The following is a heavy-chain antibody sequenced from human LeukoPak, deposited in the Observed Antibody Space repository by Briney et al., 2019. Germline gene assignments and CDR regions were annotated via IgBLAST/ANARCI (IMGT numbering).Heavy chain of an antibody. CDR1: GFTFSSYW. CDR2: IKQDGSEK. J-gene: IGHJ5*02. V-gene: IGHV3-7*01. Sequence: PGGSLRLSCAASGFTFSSYWMSWVRQAPGKGLEWVANIKQDGSEKYYVDSVKGRFTISRDNAKNSLYLQMNSLRAEDTAVYYCASITIFGVVPGGFDLWGQGTLVTVSS. CDR3: ASITIFGVVPGGFDL. D-gene: IGHD3-3*01.